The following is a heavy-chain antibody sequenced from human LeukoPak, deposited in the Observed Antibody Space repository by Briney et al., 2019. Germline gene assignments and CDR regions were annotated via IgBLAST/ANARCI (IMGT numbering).Heavy chain of an antibody. CDR2: IKSKVNGGTA. V-gene: IGHV3-15*05. Sequence: GGSLRLTCEASGLIFSDAWTTWVRQAPGKGLEWLGRIKSKVNGGTADYSAPLKGRFTISRDDSIDTLYLQIHSLKSEDTAVYYCTTGVTYWGQGTLVIVSS. CDR3: TTGVTY. CDR1: GLIFSDAW. J-gene: IGHJ4*02.